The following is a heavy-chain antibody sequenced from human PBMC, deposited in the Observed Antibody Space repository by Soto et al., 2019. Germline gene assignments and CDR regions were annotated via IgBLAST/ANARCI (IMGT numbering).Heavy chain of an antibody. V-gene: IGHV3-21*01. CDR1: GVTFSSYS. J-gene: IGHJ6*02. CDR2: ISGTSDYI. Sequence: XGSLRLSCAASGVTFSSYSMNWVRQAPGMGLEWVAAISGTSDYIYYADSVKGRFTISRDNAKTSLYIQMNSLRAEDTAVYYCARDHRYCSGSSCRPYYYYYGMDVWGQGTTVTVSS. D-gene: IGHD2-15*01. CDR3: ARDHRYCSGSSCRPYYYYYGMDV.